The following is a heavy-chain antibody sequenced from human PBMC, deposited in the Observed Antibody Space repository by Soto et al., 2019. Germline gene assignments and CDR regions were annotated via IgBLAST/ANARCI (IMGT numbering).Heavy chain of an antibody. Sequence: LCGGSISGYFWSWIRQPPGKEPEWIGYISYRGNTNYNPSLQSRVSISLVTSKNQISLKLDAVTASDTAVYYCARMERSKEGLSVYYFDFWGQGTLVTVSS. CDR3: ARMERSKEGLSVYYFDF. V-gene: IGHV4-59*01. CDR1: GGSISGYF. J-gene: IGHJ4*02. CDR2: ISYRGNT. D-gene: IGHD1-26*01.